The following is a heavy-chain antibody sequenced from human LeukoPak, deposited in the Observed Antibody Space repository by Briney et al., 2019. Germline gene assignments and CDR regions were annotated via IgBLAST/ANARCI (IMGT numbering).Heavy chain of an antibody. CDR1: GYTFTGYY. V-gene: IGHV1-18*04. J-gene: IGHJ4*02. CDR2: ISAYSGNR. Sequence: ASVKVSCKASGYTFTGYYMHWVRQAPGQGPEWMGWISAYSGNRNYAQKFQGRVTMTTDTSTSTAYMDLRSLRSDDTAVYYCARDSAVAGTRLRPVDYWGQGTLVTVSS. D-gene: IGHD6-19*01. CDR3: ARDSAVAGTRLRPVDY.